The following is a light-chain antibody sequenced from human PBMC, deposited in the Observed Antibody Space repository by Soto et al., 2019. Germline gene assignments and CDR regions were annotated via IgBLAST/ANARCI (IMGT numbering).Light chain of an antibody. Sequence: ELALTQTPGTLSVSPGARAALSWRASQSLTSSYSAWHQQKPGPPPRLLIYGASSRATGIPDRFTGSGSGTDFTLTISRLEPEDFAVYYCQQYDGSPGTVGQGTKVDIK. CDR1: QSLTSSY. V-gene: IGKV3-20*01. CDR3: QQYDGSPGT. J-gene: IGKJ1*01. CDR2: GAS.